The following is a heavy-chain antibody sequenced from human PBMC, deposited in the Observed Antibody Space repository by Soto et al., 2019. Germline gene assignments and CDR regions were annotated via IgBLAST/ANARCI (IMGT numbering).Heavy chain of an antibody. J-gene: IGHJ4*02. CDR3: ARVPDVDKVDY. CDR1: GGSVSSGYYF. V-gene: IGHV4-30-4*01. CDR2: IYNSGST. D-gene: IGHD2-21*01. Sequence: QVQLQESGPGLVEPSQTLSLTCTVSGGSVSSGYYFWSWIRQPPGRGLEWIGHIYNSGSTYSNPSLKSRVTISVDTSKNQFSLKLSSVTAADTAVYYCARVPDVDKVDYWGQGTLVTVSS.